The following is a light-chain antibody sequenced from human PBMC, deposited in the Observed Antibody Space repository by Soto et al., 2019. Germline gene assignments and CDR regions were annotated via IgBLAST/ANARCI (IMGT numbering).Light chain of an antibody. V-gene: IGLV2-14*01. CDR3: SSYTGSSTPWV. CDR2: RVS. J-gene: IGLJ3*02. Sequence: QSALTQPASVSGSPGQSITISCTGTSSDVGAYNYVSWYQQHPGKAPKLMISRVSNRPSGVSNRFSGSKSGNTASLTISGLQADDEAAYYCSSYTGSSTPWVFGGGTKVTVL. CDR1: SSDVGAYNY.